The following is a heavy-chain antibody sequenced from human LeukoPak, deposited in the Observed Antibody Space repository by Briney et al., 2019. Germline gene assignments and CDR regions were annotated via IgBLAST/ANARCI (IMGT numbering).Heavy chain of an antibody. Sequence: GGSLGLSCTASGFTFSSSGMHWVRQAPGKGLEWVAVISDDGSKKFCADSVKGRFTISRDNSKNTLYLQMNSLRPEDTAVYYCAKDPHYWGQGTLVTVSS. J-gene: IGHJ4*02. CDR2: ISDDGSKK. CDR1: GFTFSSSG. V-gene: IGHV3-30*18. CDR3: AKDPHY.